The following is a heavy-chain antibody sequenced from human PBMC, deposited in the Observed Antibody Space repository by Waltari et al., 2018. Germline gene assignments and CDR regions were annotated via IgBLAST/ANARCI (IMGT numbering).Heavy chain of an antibody. CDR3: ARDRGRGLYLDT. CDR2: VRGDGKS. D-gene: IGHD1-26*01. J-gene: IGHJ4*02. Sequence: QFQGSVCARAKPSETLCHPCGVSGDSISRHDCWSWVRQSPQRGLEWVGQVRGDGKSNYNPSFASRVTISLDTSKNQFALNLNFATAADTAMYYCARDRGRGLYLDTWGPGTPVTVSP. V-gene: IGHV4-4*02. CDR1: GDSISRHDC.